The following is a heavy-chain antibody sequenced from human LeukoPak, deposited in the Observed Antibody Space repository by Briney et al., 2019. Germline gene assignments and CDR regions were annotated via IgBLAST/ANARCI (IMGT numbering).Heavy chain of an antibody. CDR3: AREAVEMATIHSYYYGMDV. CDR1: GGTFSSYA. CDR2: IIPIFGTA. J-gene: IGHJ6*02. D-gene: IGHD5-24*01. Sequence: SVRASCKASGGTFSSYAISWVRQAPGQGLEWMGGIIPIFGTANYAQKFQGRVTITADESTSTAYMELSSLRSEDTAVYYCAREAVEMATIHSYYYGMDVWGQGTTVTVSS. V-gene: IGHV1-69*13.